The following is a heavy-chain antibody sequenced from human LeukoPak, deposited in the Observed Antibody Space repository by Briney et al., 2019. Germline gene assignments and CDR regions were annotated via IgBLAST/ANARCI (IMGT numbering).Heavy chain of an antibody. CDR2: IYYSGST. D-gene: IGHD3-10*01. CDR1: GGSISSYY. V-gene: IGHV4-59*12. Sequence: PSETLSLTCTVSGGSISSYYWSWIRQPPGKGLEWIGYIYYSGSTNYNPSLKSRVTISVDTSKNQFSLKLSSVTAADTAVYYCARRKGGLYGSGSYYGGWFDPWGQGTLVTVSS. J-gene: IGHJ5*02. CDR3: ARRKGGLYGSGSYYGGWFDP.